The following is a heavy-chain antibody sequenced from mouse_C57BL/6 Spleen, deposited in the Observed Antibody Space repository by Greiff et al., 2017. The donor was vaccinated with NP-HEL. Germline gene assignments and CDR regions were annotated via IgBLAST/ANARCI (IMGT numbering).Heavy chain of an antibody. CDR3: ARLLRYDWYFDV. CDR1: GFTFSSYA. V-gene: IGHV5-4*03. D-gene: IGHD1-1*01. CDR2: ISDGGSYT. Sequence: DVMLVESGGGLVKPGGSLKLSCAASGFTFSSYAMSWVRQTPEKRLEWVATISDGGSYTYYPDNVKGRFTISRDNAKNNLYLQMSHLKSEDTAMYYCARLLRYDWYFDVWGTGTTVTVSS. J-gene: IGHJ1*03.